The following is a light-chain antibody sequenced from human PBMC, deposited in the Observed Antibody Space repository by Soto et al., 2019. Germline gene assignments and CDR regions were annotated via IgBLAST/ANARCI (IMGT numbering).Light chain of an antibody. CDR1: SSDY. J-gene: IGLJ1*01. CDR3: SSYTSSSTLYV. Sequence: QSALTQPASVSGSPGQSITISFTGTSSDYVSWYQHHPGKAPKLIIYDVSNRPSGVSNRFSGSKSGNTASLTISGLEAEDEGDYYCSSYTSSSTLYVFGTGTKLTVL. CDR2: DVS. V-gene: IGLV2-14*03.